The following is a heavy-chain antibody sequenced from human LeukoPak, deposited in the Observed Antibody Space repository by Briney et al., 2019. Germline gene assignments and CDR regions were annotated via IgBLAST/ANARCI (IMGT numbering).Heavy chain of an antibody. CDR3: ARSPIAAAATFFDC. D-gene: IGHD6-13*01. CDR1: GGSISSYY. Sequence: SETLSHTCTVSGGSISSYYWSWIRQPPGKGLEWIGYIYYSGSTNYNPSLKSRVTISLDTSKKQFALKVSSVAAADTAVYYCARSPIAAAATFFDCWGQGTLVTVSS. V-gene: IGHV4-59*01. J-gene: IGHJ4*02. CDR2: IYYSGST.